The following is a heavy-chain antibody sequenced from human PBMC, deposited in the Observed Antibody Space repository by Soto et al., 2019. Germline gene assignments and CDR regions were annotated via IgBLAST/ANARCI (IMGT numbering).Heavy chain of an antibody. CDR1: GGSISSGGYY. V-gene: IGHV4-31*03. D-gene: IGHD3-9*01. Sequence: SETLSLTCTVSGGSISSGGYYWSWIRQHPGKGLEWIGYIYYSGSTYYNPSLKSRVTISVDTSKNQFSLKLSSVTAADTAVYYCARIRDFDWLAFNWFDPWGQGTLVTVSS. CDR2: IYYSGST. CDR3: ARIRDFDWLAFNWFDP. J-gene: IGHJ5*02.